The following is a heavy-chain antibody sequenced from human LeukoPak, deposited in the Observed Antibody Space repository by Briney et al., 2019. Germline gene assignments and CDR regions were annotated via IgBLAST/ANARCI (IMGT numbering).Heavy chain of an antibody. CDR3: ARPLDAVAGTSSDY. D-gene: IGHD6-19*01. CDR2: IYPGDSDT. J-gene: IGHJ4*02. Sequence: GESLKISCKGSGYSFTSYWIGWVRQMPGKGLEWMGIIYPGDSDTRYSPSFQGQVTMSADRSISTTYLQWSSLKASDTAMYYCARPLDAVAGTSSDYWGQGTQVTVSS. CDR1: GYSFTSYW. V-gene: IGHV5-51*01.